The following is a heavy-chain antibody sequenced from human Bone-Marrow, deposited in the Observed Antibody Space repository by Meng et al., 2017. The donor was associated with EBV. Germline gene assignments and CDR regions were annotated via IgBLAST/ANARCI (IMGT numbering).Heavy chain of an antibody. CDR1: GGSFSGYY. J-gene: IGHJ4*02. V-gene: IGHV4-34*01. CDR3: ARGLVGATTGLIDY. D-gene: IGHD1-26*01. CDR2: INHTGNT. Sequence: QLQLQPWGAGLLKPSETLSLTCAVYGGSFSGYYWTWIRQPPGKGLEWIGEINHTGNTNYNPSLKSRVTISVDRSKNQFSLKMKSVTAADTAVYYCARGLVGATTGLIDYWGQRALVTVSS.